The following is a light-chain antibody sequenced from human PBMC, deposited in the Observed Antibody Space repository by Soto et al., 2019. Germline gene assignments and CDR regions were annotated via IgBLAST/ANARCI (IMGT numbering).Light chain of an antibody. CDR1: SSDVGGYNY. J-gene: IGLJ1*01. CDR3: SSYTSSSTYV. CDR2: EVS. V-gene: IGLV2-14*01. Sequence: QSALTPPASVSGSPGQSITISCTGTSSDVGGYNYVSWYQQHPGKAPKLMIYEVSNRPSGVSNRFSGSKSGNTASLTISGLQAEDEGEYYCSSYTSSSTYVFGTGTKVTVL.